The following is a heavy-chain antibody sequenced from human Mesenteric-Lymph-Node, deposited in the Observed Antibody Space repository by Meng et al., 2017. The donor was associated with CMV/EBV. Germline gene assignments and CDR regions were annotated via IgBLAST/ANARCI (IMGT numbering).Heavy chain of an antibody. J-gene: IGHJ6*02. V-gene: IGHV3-30*04. D-gene: IGHD3-3*01. CDR2: ISYDGSNK. CDR1: GFTFSSFA. Sequence: GGSLRLSCAASGFTFSSFAMHWVRQAPGKGLEWVAVISYDGSNKYYADSVKGRFTISRDNSKNTLYLQMNSLRAEDTAVYYCARSVTIFGVVTPRVIENYGMDVWGQGTTVTVSS. CDR3: ARSVTIFGVVTPRVIENYGMDV.